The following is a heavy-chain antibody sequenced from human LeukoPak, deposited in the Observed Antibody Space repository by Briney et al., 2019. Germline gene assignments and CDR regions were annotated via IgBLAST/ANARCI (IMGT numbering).Heavy chain of an antibody. Sequence: SETLSLTCTVSGGSISSSRYYWGWIRQPPGKGLEWIGSIHYSGSTYYNPSLKSRVTISVDTSKHQFSLKLSSVTAADTAVYYCARPLYYYYYMDVWGKGTTVTVSS. J-gene: IGHJ6*03. CDR2: IHYSGST. CDR1: GGSISSSRYY. V-gene: IGHV4-39*01. CDR3: ARPLYYYYYMDV.